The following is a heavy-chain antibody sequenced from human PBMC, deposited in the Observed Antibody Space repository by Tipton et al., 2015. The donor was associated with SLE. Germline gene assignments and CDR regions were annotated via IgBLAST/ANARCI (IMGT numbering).Heavy chain of an antibody. Sequence: LSCAVYGWSLNDYYWTWIRQPPGKGLEWIGYMYYSGITNYNPSLYGRVSISVDTSRNQFSLKMNSVTAADTAMYYCARGTPFMEWERNYFDPWGQGTLVTVSS. CDR1: GWSLNDYY. CDR3: ARGTPFMEWERNYFDP. J-gene: IGHJ5*02. CDR2: MYYSGIT. V-gene: IGHV4-59*01. D-gene: IGHD3-3*01.